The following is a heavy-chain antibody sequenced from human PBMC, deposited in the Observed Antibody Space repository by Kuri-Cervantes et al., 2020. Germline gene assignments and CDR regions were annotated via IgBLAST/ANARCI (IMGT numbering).Heavy chain of an antibody. J-gene: IGHJ3*02. CDR1: GFTFSSYA. CDR2: ISYDGSNK. V-gene: IGHV3-30-3*01. CDR3: AREGLGGDIVVVPAAWEGAFDI. D-gene: IGHD2-2*01. Sequence: GESLKISCAASGFTFSSYAMHWVRQAPGKGLEWVAVISYDGSNKYYANSVKGRFTISRDNSKNTLYLQMNSLRAEDTAVYYCAREGLGGDIVVVPAAWEGAFDIWGQGTMVTVSS.